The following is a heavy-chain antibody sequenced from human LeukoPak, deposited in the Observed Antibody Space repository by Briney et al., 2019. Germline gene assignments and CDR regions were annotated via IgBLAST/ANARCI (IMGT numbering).Heavy chain of an antibody. Sequence: GGSPRLSCAPSGFTFRGIAMNWVPKAPGKGLRGGAVLWHDGSNKYYADSVKGRFTISRDNSKNALYLQMNSLRAEDTADYYCARDGGRDGYNFYYHGLDVWGQGTTVTVSS. CDR1: GFTFRGIA. J-gene: IGHJ6*02. D-gene: IGHD5-24*01. CDR3: ARDGGRDGYNFYYHGLDV. CDR2: LWHDGSNK. V-gene: IGHV3-33*01.